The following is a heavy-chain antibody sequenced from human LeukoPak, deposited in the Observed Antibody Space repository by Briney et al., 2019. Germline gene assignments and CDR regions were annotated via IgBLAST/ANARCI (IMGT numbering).Heavy chain of an antibody. J-gene: IGHJ5*02. CDR3: AKARDDYGDLFDP. D-gene: IGHD4-17*01. V-gene: IGHV3-23*01. CDR2: IGSSGGGI. Sequence: GGSLRLSCAASGFTFSTYTMYWVRHPPGKRLEWVSIIGSSGGGIHYADSVKGRFTISRDNSKNALYLQMNSLRAEDTAVYYCAKARDDYGDLFDPWGQGTLVTVSS. CDR1: GFTFSTYT.